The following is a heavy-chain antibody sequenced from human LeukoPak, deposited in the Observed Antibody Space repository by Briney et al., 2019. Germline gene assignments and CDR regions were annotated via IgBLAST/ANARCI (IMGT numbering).Heavy chain of an antibody. J-gene: IGHJ4*02. V-gene: IGHV3-30*02. CDR2: IRYDGSNK. CDR3: AKLGYCSSTSCYEVGY. CDR1: GFTFSSYG. D-gene: IGHD2-2*01. Sequence: GGSLRLSCAASGFTFSSYGMHWVRQAPGKGLDWVAFIRYDGSNKYYADSVKGRFTISRDNSKNTLYLQMNSLRAEDTAVYYCAKLGYCSSTSCYEVGYWGQGTLVTVSS.